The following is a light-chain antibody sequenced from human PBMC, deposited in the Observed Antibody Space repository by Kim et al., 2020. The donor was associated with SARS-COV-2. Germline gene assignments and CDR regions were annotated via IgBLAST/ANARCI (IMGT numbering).Light chain of an antibody. CDR1: SDDVGGYNL. CDR3: SSHRSDNSYV. Sequence: QSALTQPASVSGSPGQSITFSCTGTSDDVGGYNLVSWYQQYPGKAPKVIISDVFERPAGSSDRFSGSKSGNTASLTISGLRAEDEADYYCSSHRSDNSYVFGTGTKVTVL. CDR2: DVF. V-gene: IGLV2-14*03. J-gene: IGLJ1*01.